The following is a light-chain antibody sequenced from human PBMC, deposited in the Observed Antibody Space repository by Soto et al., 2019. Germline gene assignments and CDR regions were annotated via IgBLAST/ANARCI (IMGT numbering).Light chain of an antibody. CDR2: DAS. Sequence: IQMTQSPSTLSASVGGTVNISCRASQSISVSLAWYQQKPGRAPKFLIYDASSLESGVPSRFSGSGSGTEFTLTISNLQPDDFATYYCQQYDNYPLTFGGGTKVDIK. CDR3: QQYDNYPLT. J-gene: IGKJ4*01. V-gene: IGKV1-5*01. CDR1: QSISVS.